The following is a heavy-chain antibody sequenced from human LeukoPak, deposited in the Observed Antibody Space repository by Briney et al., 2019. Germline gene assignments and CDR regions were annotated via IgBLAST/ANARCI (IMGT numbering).Heavy chain of an antibody. J-gene: IGHJ4*02. CDR3: ARDIGYGDYAGQDY. CDR1: GYTFTDYY. CDR2: INPNSGGT. V-gene: IGHV1-2*02. Sequence: ASVNVSCKASGYTFTDYYMHWVRQAPGQGLEWMGWINPNSGGTNYAQNFQGRVTMTRDTSISTAYMELSRLRSDDTAVYYCARDIGYGDYAGQDYWGQGTLVTVSS. D-gene: IGHD4-17*01.